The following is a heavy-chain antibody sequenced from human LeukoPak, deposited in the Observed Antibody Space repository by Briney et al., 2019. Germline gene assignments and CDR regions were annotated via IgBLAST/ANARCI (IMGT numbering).Heavy chain of an antibody. CDR1: GGSISIGRYY. J-gene: IGHJ3*02. CDR3: ARRFLPATMGAFDI. CDR2: NNLSGNI. D-gene: IGHD2-2*01. Sequence: SETLSLTCSVSGGSISIGRYYWGWIRQPAGKGLESIVCNNLSGNINYNPSLSSRVTMSVDTSKSQFSLKLASMNAAGTAVYYCARRFLPATMGAFDIWGQGTMVTVSS. V-gene: IGHV4-61*02.